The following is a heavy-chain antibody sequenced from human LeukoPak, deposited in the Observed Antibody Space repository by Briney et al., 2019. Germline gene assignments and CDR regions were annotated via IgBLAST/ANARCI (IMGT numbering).Heavy chain of an antibody. CDR1: GDSVSSNSAA. V-gene: IGHV6-1*01. D-gene: IGHD3-22*01. Sequence: SQTLSLTCAISGDSVSSNSAAWNWIRQSPSRGPEWLGRTYYRSKWYNDYAVSVKSRITINPDTSKNQFSLQLNSVTPEDTAVYYCAVAADSSGYYYNYWGQGTLVTVSS. CDR3: AVAADSSGYYYNY. CDR2: TYYRSKWYN. J-gene: IGHJ4*02.